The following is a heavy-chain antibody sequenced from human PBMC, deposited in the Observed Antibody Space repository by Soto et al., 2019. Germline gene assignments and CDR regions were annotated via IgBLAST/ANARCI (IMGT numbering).Heavy chain of an antibody. J-gene: IGHJ4*02. CDR1: GYTFINYH. V-gene: IGHV1-18*01. CDR2: INTYNGMT. Sequence: QVQLVQSGGEVKKPGASVTVSCKASGYTFINYHITWVRQAPGQGLEWMAWINTYNGMTDYAQRFQGRVTMTRDISTSTTYMELRNLGSADTAVYFCAKSPRGEMATDWGQGTRVTVSS. CDR3: AKSPRGEMATD. D-gene: IGHD5-12*01.